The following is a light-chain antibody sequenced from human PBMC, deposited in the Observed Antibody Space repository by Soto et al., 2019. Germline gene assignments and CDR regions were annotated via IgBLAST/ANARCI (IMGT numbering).Light chain of an antibody. CDR3: QQYNSYLYT. CDR2: KAS. CDR1: QTINTW. V-gene: IGKV1-5*03. J-gene: IGKJ2*01. Sequence: DIQMTQSPSTLSASVGETVTITCRASQTINTWLAWYQQKPGKAPKVLISKASSLEGGVPSRFSGSGSGTVFTLTINSLQPDDFATYYCQQYNSYLYTFGQGTKLEIK.